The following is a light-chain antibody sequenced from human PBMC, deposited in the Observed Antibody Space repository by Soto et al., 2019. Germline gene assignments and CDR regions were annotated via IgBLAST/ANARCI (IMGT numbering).Light chain of an antibody. CDR1: SSNIGAGYD. J-gene: IGLJ1*01. CDR2: GNS. CDR3: QSYDSSLPYV. V-gene: IGLV1-40*01. Sequence: QSVLTQPPSVSGAPGQRVTISCTGSSSNIGAGYDVHWYQQLPGTAPKLLIYGNSNRLSGVPDRFSGSKSGTSASLAITGLQAEDEADYYCQSYDSSLPYVFGTGTKLTVL.